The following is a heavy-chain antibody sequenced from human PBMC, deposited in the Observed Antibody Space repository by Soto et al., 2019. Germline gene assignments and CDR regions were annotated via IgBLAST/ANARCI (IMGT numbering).Heavy chain of an antibody. D-gene: IGHD6-19*01. J-gene: IGHJ4*02. CDR2: IAYDGSNK. CDR3: AKDLARNIAVAGIFDC. CDR1: GFTFSSYG. Sequence: QVQLVESGGGVVQPGRSLRLSCAASGFTFSSYGMHWVRQAPGKGLEWVAVIAYDGSNKYYADSVKGRFTISRDNSKNTLYLQMNSLRAEDTAVYYCAKDLARNIAVAGIFDCWGQGTLVTVSS. V-gene: IGHV3-30*18.